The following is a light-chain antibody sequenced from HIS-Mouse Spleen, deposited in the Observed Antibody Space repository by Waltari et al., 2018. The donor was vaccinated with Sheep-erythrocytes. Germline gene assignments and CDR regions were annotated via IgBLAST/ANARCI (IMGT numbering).Light chain of an antibody. CDR3: QVWDSSSDHVV. J-gene: IGLJ2*01. V-gene: IGLV3-21*03. CDR1: NIGSKS. CDR2: EDS. Sequence: SYVLTQPPSVSVAPGKTARITCGGNNIGSKSVHWYQQKPGQAPVLVVYEDSDRPSGSPGRFPGSNSGNTATLTISSVEAGDEADYYCQVWDSSSDHVVFGGGTKLTVL.